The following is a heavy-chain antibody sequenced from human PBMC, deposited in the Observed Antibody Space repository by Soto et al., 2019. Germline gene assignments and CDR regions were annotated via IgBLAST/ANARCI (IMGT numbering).Heavy chain of an antibody. CDR1: GGTFSSYA. Sequence: SVKVSCKASGGTFSSYAISWVRQAPGQGLEWMGGIIPIFGTANYAQKFQGRVTITADESTSTAYMELSSLRSEDTAVYYCAIDGVDIVATIYNWFDPWGQGTLVTVSS. CDR3: AIDGVDIVATIYNWFDP. CDR2: IIPIFGTA. V-gene: IGHV1-69*13. J-gene: IGHJ5*02. D-gene: IGHD5-12*01.